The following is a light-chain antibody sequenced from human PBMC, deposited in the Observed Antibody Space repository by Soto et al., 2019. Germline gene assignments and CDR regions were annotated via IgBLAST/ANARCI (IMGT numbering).Light chain of an antibody. J-gene: IGLJ1*01. Sequence: QSVLTQSPSASGTPGQRATISCSGSASTIGRNYVYWYQQLPGTAPKLLIYRNSQRPSGVPDRFSGSKSGTSASLAISGLRSEDEADYYCAAWDDNLSGLYVFGAGTKLTVL. V-gene: IGLV1-47*01. CDR3: AAWDDNLSGLYV. CDR1: ASTIGRNY. CDR2: RNS.